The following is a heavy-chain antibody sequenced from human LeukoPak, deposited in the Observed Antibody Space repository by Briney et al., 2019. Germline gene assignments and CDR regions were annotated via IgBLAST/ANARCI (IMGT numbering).Heavy chain of an antibody. J-gene: IGHJ4*02. V-gene: IGHV3-30-3*01. D-gene: IGHD2-15*01. CDR3: ARDRFGYCSGGTCYYPMYYFDF. Sequence: PGGSLRLSCAASGFTLSMHWVRQAPGKGLEWVAIISYDGNNKYYADSVKGRFTISRDNSKNTLYLQMSSLRAEDTALYYCARDRFGYCSGGTCYYPMYYFDFWGQGTLVTVSS. CDR1: GFTLS. CDR2: ISYDGNNK.